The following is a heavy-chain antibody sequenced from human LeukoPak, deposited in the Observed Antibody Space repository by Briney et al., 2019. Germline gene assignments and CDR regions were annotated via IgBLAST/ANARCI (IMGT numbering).Heavy chain of an antibody. CDR3: ARGRYSSGLDY. V-gene: IGHV4-39*07. J-gene: IGHJ4*02. CDR1: GGSISSSSYY. CDR2: IYYSGST. Sequence: SETLSLTCTVSGGSISSSSYYWGWIRQPPGKGLEWIGSIYYSGSTYYNPSLKSRVTISVDTSKNQFSLKLSSVTAADTAVYYCARGRYSSGLDYWGQGTLVTVSS. D-gene: IGHD6-19*01.